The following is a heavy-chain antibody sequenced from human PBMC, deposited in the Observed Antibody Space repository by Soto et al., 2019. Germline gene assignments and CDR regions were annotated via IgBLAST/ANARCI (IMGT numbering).Heavy chain of an antibody. V-gene: IGHV4-59*01. D-gene: IGHD2-15*01. CDR1: AGSMRNYY. J-gene: IGHJ5*02. Sequence: QVQLQQSGPGLVKPSETLSLTCSVSAGSMRNYYWSWIRQPPGKGLEWIGNVDDSGTTKYNPSLRSRVTISVYPSTNQFSLKLSSVIAADTAVYYCSRDVSCSGGSCYPNDWFDTWGQGTLVTVSS. CDR2: VDDSGTT. CDR3: SRDVSCSGGSCYPNDWFDT.